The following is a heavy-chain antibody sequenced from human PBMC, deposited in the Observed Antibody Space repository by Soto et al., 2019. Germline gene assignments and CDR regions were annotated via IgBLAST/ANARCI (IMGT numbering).Heavy chain of an antibody. D-gene: IGHD6-19*01. Sequence: QVQLVQSGAEEKKPGASVKVSCKASGYTFTGYAMHWVRQAPGQRLEWMGWINAGNGNTKYSQKFQDRVTITRDTSASTAYMELSSLRSEATAVYSCARAVAVPADFDYWGQGTLVTVSS. CDR3: ARAVAVPADFDY. V-gene: IGHV1-3*05. CDR1: GYTFTGYA. CDR2: INAGNGNT. J-gene: IGHJ4*02.